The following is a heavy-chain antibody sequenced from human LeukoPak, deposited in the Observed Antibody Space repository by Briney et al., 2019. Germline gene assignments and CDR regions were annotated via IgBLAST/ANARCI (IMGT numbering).Heavy chain of an antibody. CDR1: GGSISSGGYY. D-gene: IGHD2-2*01. J-gene: IGHJ4*02. CDR3: ARVAFYCSGTSCPAGVFDW. CDR2: IYYSGST. Sequence: SETLSLTCTVSGGSISSGGYYWSWIRQHPGKGLEWIGYIYYSGSTYYNPSLKIRVTISVDTSKNQFSLKLSSVTAGDTAVYYCARVAFYCSGTSCPAGVFDWWGQGTLVTVS. V-gene: IGHV4-31*03.